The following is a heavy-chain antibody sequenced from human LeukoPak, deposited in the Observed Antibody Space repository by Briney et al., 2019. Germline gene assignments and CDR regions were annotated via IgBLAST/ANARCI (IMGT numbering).Heavy chain of an antibody. CDR2: IYPGDSDT. D-gene: IGHD2-15*01. Sequence: GESLKISCQASGYSFTKYWIGWVRQMSGKGLEWMGIIYPGDSDTRYSPSSEGQVTISADTSISTAYLQWSSLQASDTAMYYCARWGGYCSGGNCYPLYYFDYWGQGTLVTVSS. J-gene: IGHJ4*02. CDR3: ARWGGYCSGGNCYPLYYFDY. V-gene: IGHV5-51*01. CDR1: GYSFTKYW.